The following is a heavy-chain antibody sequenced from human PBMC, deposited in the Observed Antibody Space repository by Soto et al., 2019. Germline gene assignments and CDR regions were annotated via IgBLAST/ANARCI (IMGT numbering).Heavy chain of an antibody. CDR3: AHIPNYYQYDWFDP. CDR2: IYWDDDK. D-gene: IGHD3-16*01. Sequence: QITLKESGPTLVKPTQTLTLTCTFSGFSLTTRGVGVGWIRQPPGKALECLALIYWDDDKRYSPSLQSRLSITTXTXQTQVVLTMTNVDPVDTATYYCAHIPNYYQYDWFDPWGQGTLVSVSS. V-gene: IGHV2-5*02. CDR1: GFSLTTRGVG. J-gene: IGHJ5*02.